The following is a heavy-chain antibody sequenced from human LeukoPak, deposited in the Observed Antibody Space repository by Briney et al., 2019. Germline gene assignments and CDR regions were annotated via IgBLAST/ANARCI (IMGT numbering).Heavy chain of an antibody. CDR3: ARGPSHDYGDYASPQGYGFDI. V-gene: IGHV3-11*04. D-gene: IGHD4-17*01. Sequence: GGSLRLSCSASGFTFSDYYMSWIRQAPGKGLEWVSYISSSGSTIYYADSVKGRFTISRDNAKNSLYLQMNSLRAEDTAVYYCARGPSHDYGDYASPQGYGFDIWGQGTMVTVSS. CDR2: ISSSGSTI. CDR1: GFTFSDYY. J-gene: IGHJ3*02.